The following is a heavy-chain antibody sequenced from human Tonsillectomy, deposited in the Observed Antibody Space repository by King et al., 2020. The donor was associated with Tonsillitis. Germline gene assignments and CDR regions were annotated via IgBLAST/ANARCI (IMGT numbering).Heavy chain of an antibody. Sequence: QLVQSGAEVKKPGSSVKVSCKASGGTFRTYSINWVRQAPGQGLEWMGGIIPIYGTTYFAQEFQGRVTITADESTSTAYMEVSSLRSEGTAVYYCASDRRDGYNSDWYFDLWGRGTLVTVSS. J-gene: IGHJ2*01. CDR3: ASDRRDGYNSDWYFDL. V-gene: IGHV1-69*12. CDR1: GGTFRTYS. CDR2: IIPIYGTT. D-gene: IGHD5-24*01.